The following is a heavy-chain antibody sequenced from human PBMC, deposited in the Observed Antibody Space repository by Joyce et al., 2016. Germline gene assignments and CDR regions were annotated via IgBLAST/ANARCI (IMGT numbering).Heavy chain of an antibody. J-gene: IGHJ2*01. CDR2: ISHSSNTI. CDR1: GLTFSTYS. Sequence: EVQLVESGGGLVQPGGSLRLSCAASGLTFSTYSMNWVRQAPGKGLEWISYISHSSNTIYYADSVKGRFTISRDNANKSLYLQMNSLRDEDTAVYYCARDSLRGWFFDLWGRGTLFTVSS. V-gene: IGHV3-48*02. D-gene: IGHD4-17*01. CDR3: ARDSLRGWFFDL.